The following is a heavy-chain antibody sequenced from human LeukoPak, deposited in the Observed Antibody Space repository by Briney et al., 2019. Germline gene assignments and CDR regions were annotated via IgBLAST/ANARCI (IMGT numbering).Heavy chain of an antibody. V-gene: IGHV3-49*04. J-gene: IGHJ4*02. CDR2: IRSKAYGGTT. CDR3: PPNSQRPTNNYGFTY. CDR1: GFTFGDYA. Sequence: GGSLRLSCTASGFTFGDYAMSWVRQAPGKGLEWVGFIRSKAYGGTTEYAASVKGRFTISRDDSKSIAYLQMNSLKTEDTAVYSCPPNSQRPTNNYGFTYWGQGTWVTVPS. D-gene: IGHD1/OR15-1a*01.